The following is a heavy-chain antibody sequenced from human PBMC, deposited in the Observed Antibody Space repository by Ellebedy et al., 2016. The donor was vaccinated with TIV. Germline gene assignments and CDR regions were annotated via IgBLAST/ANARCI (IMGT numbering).Heavy chain of an antibody. D-gene: IGHD3-22*01. CDR2: INSDGSST. V-gene: IGHV3-74*01. J-gene: IGHJ4*02. CDR3: AKGRGGGSDSSAPRYYFDY. Sequence: GESLKISCAASGFTFSSYWMHWVRQAPGKGLVWVSRINSDGSSTSYADSVKGRFFISRDNSRNTLYLQMNSLRAEDTAVYYCAKGRGGGSDSSAPRYYFDYWGLGTLVTVSS. CDR1: GFTFSSYW.